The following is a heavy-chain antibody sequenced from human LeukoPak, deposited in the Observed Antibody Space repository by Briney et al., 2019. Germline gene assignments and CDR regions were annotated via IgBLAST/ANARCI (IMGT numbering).Heavy chain of an antibody. V-gene: IGHV4-34*01. D-gene: IGHD2-15*01. J-gene: IGHJ5*02. CDR3: ARVVVVSATLKDWFDP. CDR1: GGSFSGYY. Sequence: SETLSLTCAVYGGSFSGYYWSWIRQPPGKGLEWIGEINHSGSTNYTPSLKSRVTISLDKSENHFSLKLTSVTAADTAVYYCARVVVVSATLKDWFDPWGQGILVTVSS. CDR2: INHSGST.